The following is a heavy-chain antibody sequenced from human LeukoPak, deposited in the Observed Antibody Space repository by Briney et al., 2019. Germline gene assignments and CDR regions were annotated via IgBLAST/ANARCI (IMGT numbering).Heavy chain of an antibody. J-gene: IGHJ4*02. CDR3: ARLGYCSSTSCPYFDY. V-gene: IGHV4-39*01. CDR1: GGSISSSSYY. Sequence: PSETLSLTCTVSGGSISSSSYYWGWIRQPPGKGLEWIGSIYYSGSTYYNPSLKSRVTISVDTSKNQFSLKLSSVTAADTAVYYCARLGYCSSTSCPYFDYWGQGTLVTVSS. CDR2: IYYSGST. D-gene: IGHD2-2*01.